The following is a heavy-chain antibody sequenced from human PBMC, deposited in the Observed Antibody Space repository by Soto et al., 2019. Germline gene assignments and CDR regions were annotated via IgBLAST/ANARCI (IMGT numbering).Heavy chain of an antibody. V-gene: IGHV1-18*01. Sequence: EASVKVSCKASGDTFTSYGISWVRQAPGQGLEWMGWTSAYNDNTNYAQKFQGRVTMTTDTSTSTAYMELRSLRSDDTAVYYCARDLGYCSRTSCYRNWFDPWGQGTLVTVSS. CDR2: TSAYNDNT. CDR3: ARDLGYCSRTSCYRNWFDP. D-gene: IGHD2-2*01. J-gene: IGHJ5*02. CDR1: GDTFTSYG.